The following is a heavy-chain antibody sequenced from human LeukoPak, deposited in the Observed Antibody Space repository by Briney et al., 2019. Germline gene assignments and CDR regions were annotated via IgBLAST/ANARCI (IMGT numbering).Heavy chain of an antibody. D-gene: IGHD4-17*01. CDR1: GFTFDDYA. CDR3: AKDIYGDYGPFDN. Sequence: GGSLRLSCAASGFTFDDYAMHWVRQAPGKGLEWVSGITWDSATIDYADSVKGRFTISRDNAKNSLYLQLNNLRTEDTAFYYCAKDIYGDYGPFDNWGQGTLVTASS. CDR2: ITWDSATI. J-gene: IGHJ4*02. V-gene: IGHV3-9*01.